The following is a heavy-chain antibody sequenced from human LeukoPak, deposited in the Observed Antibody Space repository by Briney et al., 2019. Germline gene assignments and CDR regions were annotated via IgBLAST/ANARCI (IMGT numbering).Heavy chain of an antibody. Sequence: SETLSLTCAVYGGSFSGFYWSWIRQPPGKGLEWIGEINDSGRINYNPSLKSRVTISLDTSKNQFSLKLRSVTAADTAVYYCARGLREFGYYYYHMDVWDIGTTVTVSS. D-gene: IGHD3-10*01. V-gene: IGHV4-34*01. CDR3: ARGLREFGYYYYHMDV. CDR1: GGSFSGFY. J-gene: IGHJ6*03. CDR2: INDSGRI.